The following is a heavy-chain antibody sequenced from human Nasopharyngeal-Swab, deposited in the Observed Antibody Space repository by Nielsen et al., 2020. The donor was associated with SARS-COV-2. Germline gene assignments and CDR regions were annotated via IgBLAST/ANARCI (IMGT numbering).Heavy chain of an antibody. V-gene: IGHV3-48*01. Sequence: ETLSLTCAASGFTFSSYSMNWVRQAPGKGLEWVSYISSSSSTIYYADSVKGRFTISRDNAKNSLYLQMNSLRAEDTAVYYCASGGSSGWRTFDYWGQGTLVTVSS. CDR2: ISSSSSTI. CDR1: GFTFSSYS. D-gene: IGHD6-19*01. CDR3: ASGGSSGWRTFDY. J-gene: IGHJ4*02.